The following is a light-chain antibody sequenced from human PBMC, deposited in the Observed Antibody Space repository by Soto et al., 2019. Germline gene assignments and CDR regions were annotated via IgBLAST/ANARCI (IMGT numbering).Light chain of an antibody. CDR3: QQYNSYPYT. CDR1: QSVSSNN. J-gene: IGKJ2*01. V-gene: IGKV3-20*01. Sequence: EIVLTQSPGTLSLSPGERATLSCRASQSVSSNNLAWYQQRPGQAPRVVIYGASTRATGIPERFSGSGSGTDFTLTISRLEPEDFATYHCQQYNSYPYTFGQGTKLEIK. CDR2: GAS.